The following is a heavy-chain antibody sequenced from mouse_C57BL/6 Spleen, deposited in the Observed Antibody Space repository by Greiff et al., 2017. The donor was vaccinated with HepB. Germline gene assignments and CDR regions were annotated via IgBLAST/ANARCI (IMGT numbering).Heavy chain of an antibody. D-gene: IGHD2-4*01. Sequence: VQLQQSGPGLVQPSQSLSITCTVSGFSLTSYGVHWVRQSPGKGLEWLGVIWSGGSTDYNAAFISRLSISKDNSKSQVFFKMNSLQADDTAIYYCARRGDYDLAWFAYWGQGTLVTVSA. CDR1: GFSLTSYG. CDR2: IWSGGST. CDR3: ARRGDYDLAWFAY. V-gene: IGHV2-2*01. J-gene: IGHJ3*01.